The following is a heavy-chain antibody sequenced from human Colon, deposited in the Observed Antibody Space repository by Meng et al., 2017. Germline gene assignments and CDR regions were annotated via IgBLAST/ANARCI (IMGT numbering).Heavy chain of an antibody. CDR2: MNPNNGNT. D-gene: IGHD2-2*01. CDR3: ARTAMLDF. CDR1: GYTFTSSD. J-gene: IGHJ4*01. Sequence: QVQLVQSGAEVRKPGASVKVTCKASGYTFTSSDINWVRQATGRGLEWLGWMNPNNGNTGSAQKFQGRVSTTRDTSIGTAYMELSGLTSEDTAVYYCARTAMLDFWGQGTLVTVSS. V-gene: IGHV1-8*01.